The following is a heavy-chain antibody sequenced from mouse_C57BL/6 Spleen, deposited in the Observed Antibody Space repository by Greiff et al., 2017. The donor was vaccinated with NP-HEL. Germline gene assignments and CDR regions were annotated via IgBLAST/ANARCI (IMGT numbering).Heavy chain of an antibody. CDR2: IDPSDSET. D-gene: IGHD2-3*01. CDR3: ARLEGDGYYAWFAY. CDR1: GYTFTSYW. V-gene: IGHV1-52*01. J-gene: IGHJ3*01. Sequence: QVQLKQSGAELVRPGSSVKLSCKASGYTFTSYWMHWVKQRPIQGLEWIGNIDPSDSETHYNQKFKDKATLTVDKSSSTAYMQLSSLTSEDSAVYYCARLEGDGYYAWFAYWGQGTLVTVSA.